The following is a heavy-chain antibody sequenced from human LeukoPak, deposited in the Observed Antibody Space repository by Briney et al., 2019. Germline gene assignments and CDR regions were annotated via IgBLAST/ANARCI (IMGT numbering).Heavy chain of an antibody. CDR1: GFTFSSYA. Sequence: GGSLRLSCAASGFTFSSYAMRWVRQAPGKGLECVSTISGSAGSTYYADSVKGRFTISRDNSKNTLYLQMNSLRAEDTAVYYCAKDLLGRGVIGGFDYWGQGTLVTVSS. D-gene: IGHD3-10*01. J-gene: IGHJ4*02. CDR2: ISGSAGST. V-gene: IGHV3-23*01. CDR3: AKDLLGRGVIGGFDY.